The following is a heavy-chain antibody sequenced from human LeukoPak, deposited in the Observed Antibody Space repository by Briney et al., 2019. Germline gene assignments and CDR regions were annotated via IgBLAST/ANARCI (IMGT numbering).Heavy chain of an antibody. V-gene: IGHV4-34*01. J-gene: IGHJ4*02. Sequence: SETLSLTCAVYGGSFSGYYWSWIRQPPGKGLQWIGSIYHSGCTYYNPSLKSRVTISVDTSKNQFSLKLSSVTAADTAVYYCAKGYCRGNSCYDDRGAFDYWGQGTLVTVSS. CDR3: AKGYCRGNSCYDDRGAFDY. CDR1: GGSFSGYY. D-gene: IGHD2-2*01. CDR2: IYHSGCT.